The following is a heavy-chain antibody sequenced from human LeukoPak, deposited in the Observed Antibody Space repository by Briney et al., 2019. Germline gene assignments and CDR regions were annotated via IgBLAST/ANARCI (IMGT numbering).Heavy chain of an antibody. V-gene: IGHV1-2*02. Sequence: ASVKVSCKASGYTFTGYYMHWVRQAPGQGLEWMGWINPNSGGTNYAQKFQGRVTMTRDTSISTAYMELSRLRSDDTAVYYCATVAATTDGYYYGMDVWGQGTTVTVSS. J-gene: IGHJ6*02. CDR3: ATVAATTDGYYYGMDV. CDR2: INPNSGGT. CDR1: GYTFTGYY. D-gene: IGHD2-15*01.